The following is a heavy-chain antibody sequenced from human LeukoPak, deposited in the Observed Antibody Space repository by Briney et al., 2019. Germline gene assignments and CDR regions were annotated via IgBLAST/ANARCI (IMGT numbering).Heavy chain of an antibody. D-gene: IGHD3-3*02. CDR2: ISSSSKTI. Sequence: GGSLRLSCAASGFSFSDYNMNWVRQAPGEGLEWVSYISSSSKTIYYADSVNGRFTISRDNPKNSLYLQMNSLRDEDTGVCYCATHFAYWGQGTLVTVSS. CDR1: GFSFSDYN. CDR3: ATHFAY. V-gene: IGHV3-48*02. J-gene: IGHJ4*02.